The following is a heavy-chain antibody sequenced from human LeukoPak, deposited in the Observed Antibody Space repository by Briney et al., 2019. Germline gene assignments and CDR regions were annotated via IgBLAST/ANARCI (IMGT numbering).Heavy chain of an antibody. CDR2: IYYSGST. CDR1: GGSISSYY. J-gene: IGHJ2*01. CDR3: ASPAVAGTRYFDL. V-gene: IGHV4-59*01. D-gene: IGHD6-19*01. Sequence: SETLSLTCTVSGGSISSYYWSWIRQPPGKGLEWIGYIYYSGSTNYNPSLKSRVTISVDTSKNQFSLKLSSVTAADTAVYYCASPAVAGTRYFDLWGRGTLVTASS.